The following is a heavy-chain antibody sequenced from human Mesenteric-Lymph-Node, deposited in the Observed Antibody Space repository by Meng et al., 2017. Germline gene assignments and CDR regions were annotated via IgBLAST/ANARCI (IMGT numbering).Heavy chain of an antibody. V-gene: IGHV1-2*06. Sequence: ASVKVSCKASGYTFTGYYMHWVRQAPGQGLEWMGRTNPNSGGTNYAQKFQGRVTMTRDTSISTAYMELSRLRSDDTAVYYCARAVTMIVVADYWGQGTLVTVSS. D-gene: IGHD3-22*01. CDR1: GYTFTGYY. J-gene: IGHJ4*02. CDR3: ARAVTMIVVADY. CDR2: TNPNSGGT.